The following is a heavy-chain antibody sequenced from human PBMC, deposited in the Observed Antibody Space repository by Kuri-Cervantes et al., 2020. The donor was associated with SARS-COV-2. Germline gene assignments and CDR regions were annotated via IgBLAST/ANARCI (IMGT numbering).Heavy chain of an antibody. V-gene: IGHV3-30-3*01. J-gene: IGHJ4*02. CDR1: GFTFSSYA. Sequence: GESLKISCAASGFTFSSYAMHWVRQAPGKGLEWVAVILYDGSNKYYADSVKGRFTISRDNSKNTLYLQMNSLRAEDTAVYYCASGILYRWEGYFDYWGQGTLVTVSS. D-gene: IGHD2-15*01. CDR2: ILYDGSNK. CDR3: ASGILYRWEGYFDY.